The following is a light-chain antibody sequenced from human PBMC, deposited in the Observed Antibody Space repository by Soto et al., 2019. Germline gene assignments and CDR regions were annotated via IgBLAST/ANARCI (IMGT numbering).Light chain of an antibody. CDR3: MQAFHTPYT. J-gene: IGKJ2*01. CDR2: LGS. V-gene: IGKV2-28*01. CDR1: QSILHSNGYNY. Sequence: DIVMTQSPLSLPVTPGEPASISCRSSQSILHSNGYNYLDWYLQKPGQSPQLLIYLGSNRASGVPDRFSGRGSGTDFTLKISRVEPEDFGVYYCMQAFHTPYTFGQGTKVDIK.